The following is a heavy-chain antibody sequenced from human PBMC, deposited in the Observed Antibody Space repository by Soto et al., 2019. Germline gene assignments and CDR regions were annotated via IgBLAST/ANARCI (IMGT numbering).Heavy chain of an antibody. J-gene: IGHJ6*02. Sequence: GESLKISCKGSGYSFTSYWISWVRQMPGKGLEWMGRIGPSDSYTNYSPSFQGHVTISADKSISTAYLQWSSLKASDTAMYYCARVGYWDYYYYGMDVWGQGTTVTVSS. CDR2: IGPSDSYT. CDR3: ARVGYWDYYYYGMDV. D-gene: IGHD1-26*01. CDR1: GYSFTSYW. V-gene: IGHV5-10-1*01.